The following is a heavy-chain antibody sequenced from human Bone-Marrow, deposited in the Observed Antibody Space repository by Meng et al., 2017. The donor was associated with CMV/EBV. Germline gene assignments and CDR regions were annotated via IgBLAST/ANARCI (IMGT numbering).Heavy chain of an antibody. V-gene: IGHV3-7*01. CDR2: IKQDGSEK. Sequence: GGSLRLSCAASGFTFSSYWMSWVRQAPGKGLELVANIKQDGSEKYYVDSVKGRFTISRDNAKNSLYLQMNSLRAEDTAVYYCARTSDSSGYYPGYWGQGTLVTVSS. D-gene: IGHD3-22*01. J-gene: IGHJ4*02. CDR1: GFTFSSYW. CDR3: ARTSDSSGYYPGY.